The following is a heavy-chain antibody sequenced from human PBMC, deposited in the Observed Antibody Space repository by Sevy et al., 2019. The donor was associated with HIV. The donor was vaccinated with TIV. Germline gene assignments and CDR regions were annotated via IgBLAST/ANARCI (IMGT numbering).Heavy chain of an antibody. J-gene: IGHJ4*02. V-gene: IGHV3-48*02. CDR2: INSRSLTI. CDR3: ARDGYDSGTFSLFDY. CDR1: GFTFSNHT. D-gene: IGHD3-10*01. Sequence: GGSLRLSCAASGFTFSNHTLTWVGKLPGKGLEGVSYINSRSLTIYYGDSVKGRFTISRDNAKNSLYLQLNSLRDEDTAVYYCARDGYDSGTFSLFDYWGQGTLVTVSS.